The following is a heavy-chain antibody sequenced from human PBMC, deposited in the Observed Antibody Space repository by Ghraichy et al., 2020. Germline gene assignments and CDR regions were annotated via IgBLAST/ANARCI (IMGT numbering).Heavy chain of an antibody. V-gene: IGHV3-23*01. Sequence: GGSLRLSCAASGFTFSSYGMSWVRQAPGRGLEWVSTISGSGASTYYADSVKGRFTISRDNSKNTLYLQMNSLRAEDTAIYYCAKVASSGWRAHEDYWGQGTLVTVSS. CDR2: ISGSGAST. J-gene: IGHJ4*02. CDR3: AKVASSGWRAHEDY. D-gene: IGHD6-19*01. CDR1: GFTFSSYG.